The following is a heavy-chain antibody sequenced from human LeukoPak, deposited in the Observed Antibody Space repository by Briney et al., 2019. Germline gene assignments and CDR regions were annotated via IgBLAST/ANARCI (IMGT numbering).Heavy chain of an antibody. D-gene: IGHD2-2*01. CDR2: ISHDGNDQ. CDR1: GFTFSTYE. Sequence: GGSLRLSCAASGFTFSTYEMHWVRQAPGKGLEWVAVISHDGNDQYYGDSVQGRFTISRDNSKNALYLQMNSLRLEDTAVYHCARDRDCSRTSCFNAFDVWGQGTMAIVSS. CDR3: ARDRDCSRTSCFNAFDV. J-gene: IGHJ3*01. V-gene: IGHV3-30*04.